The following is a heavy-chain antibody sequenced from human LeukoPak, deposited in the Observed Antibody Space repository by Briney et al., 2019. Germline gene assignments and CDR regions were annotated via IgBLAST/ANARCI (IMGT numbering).Heavy chain of an antibody. J-gene: IGHJ4*02. CDR3: ARDRDLIGVTTTRLDY. CDR2: ISGYNGDT. D-gene: IGHD6-19*01. CDR1: GYVFNLFG. V-gene: IGHV1-18*04. Sequence: ASVKVSCKASGYVFNLFGFSWVRQAHGQGLEWMGWISGYNGDTKYAQKIQGRVTLTTDSSASTAYMELRTLRSDDTAIYYCARDRDLIGVTTTRLDYWGQGTLVTVSS.